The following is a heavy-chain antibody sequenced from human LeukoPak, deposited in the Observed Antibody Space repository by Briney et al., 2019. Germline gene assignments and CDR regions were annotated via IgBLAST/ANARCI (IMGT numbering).Heavy chain of an antibody. CDR3: ARDHCTSTSCYFDY. CDR2: ISSSGRTM. V-gene: IGHV3-48*03. D-gene: IGHD2-2*01. J-gene: IGHJ4*02. CDR1: GFTFSSYE. Sequence: GGSLRLSCAASGFTFSSYEMNWVRQAPGKGLEGVSYISSSGRTMYYADSVKGRFTISRDNAKNSLYLQMNSLRAEDTAVYYCARDHCTSTSCYFDYWGQGILVTVSS.